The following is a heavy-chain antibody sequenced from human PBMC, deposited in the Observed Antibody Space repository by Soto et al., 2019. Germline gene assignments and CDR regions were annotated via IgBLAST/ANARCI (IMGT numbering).Heavy chain of an antibody. CDR2: INPGNGNT. CDR3: ARDRITWIRGVISWFEP. V-gene: IGHV1-3*01. D-gene: IGHD3-10*01. Sequence: ASVKVSCKASGYNFSTYAMHWVRQAPGQRLEWMGWINPGNGNTKYSQKFQGRVTITRDTSANTSYMELSSLRSEDTAVYYCARDRITWIRGVISWFEPWGQGTLVTVSS. CDR1: GYNFSTYA. J-gene: IGHJ5*02.